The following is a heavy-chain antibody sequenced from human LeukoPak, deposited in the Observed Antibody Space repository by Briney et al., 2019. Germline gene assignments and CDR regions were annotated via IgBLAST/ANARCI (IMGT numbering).Heavy chain of an antibody. CDR3: ARDPYSSGWYNLDY. Sequence: ASVKVSCKASGYTFINYLMHWVRQAPGQGLEWMGIINPSGGSTSYAQKFLGRVTMTRDTSKSTVYMELNSLSSEDTAVYYCARDPYSSGWYNLDYWGQGTLVTVSS. D-gene: IGHD6-19*01. J-gene: IGHJ4*02. CDR2: INPSGGST. V-gene: IGHV1-46*01. CDR1: GYTFINYL.